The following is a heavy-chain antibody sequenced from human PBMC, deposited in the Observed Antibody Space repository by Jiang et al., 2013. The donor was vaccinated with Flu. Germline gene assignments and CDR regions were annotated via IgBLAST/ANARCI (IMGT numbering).Heavy chain of an antibody. CDR3: ARDPGPYSHLSNALDI. CDR2: IYYSGDT. J-gene: IGHJ3*02. CDR1: GGSISSYY. Sequence: GSGLVKPSETLSLTCAVSGGSISSYYWSWIRQPPGKGLEWIGYIYYSGDTSYNPSLKSRVTISLDTSKNQFSLKLSSVTAADTAVYYCARDPGPYSHLSNALDIWGQGTMVTVSS. D-gene: IGHD2-15*01. V-gene: IGHV4-59*01.